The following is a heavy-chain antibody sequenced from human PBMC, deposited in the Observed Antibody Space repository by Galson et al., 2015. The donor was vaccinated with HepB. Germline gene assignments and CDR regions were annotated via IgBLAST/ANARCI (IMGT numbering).Heavy chain of an antibody. V-gene: IGHV3-30*04. J-gene: IGHJ4*02. D-gene: IGHD3-10*01. CDR1: GFTFSSYA. Sequence: SLRLSCAASGFTFSSYAMHWVRQAPGKGLEWVAVISYDGSHKYYADSVKGRFTISRDNSKNTLYLQMNSLRAEDTAVYYCARRALRGVGSPAGNYFDYWGQGTLVTVSS. CDR3: ARRALRGVGSPAGNYFDY. CDR2: ISYDGSHK.